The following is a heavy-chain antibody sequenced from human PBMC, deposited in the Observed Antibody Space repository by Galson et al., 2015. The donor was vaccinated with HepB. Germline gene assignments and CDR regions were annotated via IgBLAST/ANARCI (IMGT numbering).Heavy chain of an antibody. CDR3: ARAGLFRGVIIYDGFDI. D-gene: IGHD3-10*01. J-gene: IGHJ3*02. CDR1: GYTFTSYA. V-gene: IGHV7-4-1*02. CDR2: INNNTGNP. Sequence: SVKVSCTASGYTFTSYAMHWVRQAPGQGLECMGWINNNTGNPTYAQCFTGRFVFSLDISVSTEYLQISSLKAEDTAVYYCARAGLFRGVIIYDGFDIWGQGTMVTVSS.